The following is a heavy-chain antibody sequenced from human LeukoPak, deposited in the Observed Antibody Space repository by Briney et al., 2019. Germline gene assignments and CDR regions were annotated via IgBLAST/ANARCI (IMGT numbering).Heavy chain of an antibody. Sequence: GSLRLSCAASGFTFISYGMHWVRQAPGKGLEWVAVISKDGSDKKYADSVKGRFIISRDNSRNTLYLQMNSLRAEDTAVYYCARALWSGHIYYGMDVWGQGTTVTVSS. CDR1: GFTFISYG. CDR2: ISKDGSDK. J-gene: IGHJ6*02. D-gene: IGHD3-10*01. V-gene: IGHV3-30*03. CDR3: ARALWSGHIYYGMDV.